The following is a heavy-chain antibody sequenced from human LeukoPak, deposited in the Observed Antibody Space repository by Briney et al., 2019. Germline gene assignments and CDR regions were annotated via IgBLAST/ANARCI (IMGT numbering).Heavy chain of an antibody. Sequence: ASVKVSCKASGYTFTNHGISWVRQAPGQGLEWVGWISDHSRDGHYAQKFQGRVTMTSDTSATTAYMELRSLRSDDTAVYYRARKNSGSKDDAFDIWGQGTMVTVSA. D-gene: IGHD3-10*01. CDR1: GYTFTNHG. V-gene: IGHV1-18*01. J-gene: IGHJ3*02. CDR2: ISDHSRDG. CDR3: ARKNSGSKDDAFDI.